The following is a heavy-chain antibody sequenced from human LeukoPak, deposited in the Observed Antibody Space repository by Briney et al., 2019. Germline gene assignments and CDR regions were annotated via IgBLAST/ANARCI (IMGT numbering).Heavy chain of an antibody. V-gene: IGHV3-74*01. J-gene: IGHJ4*02. Sequence: PGGSLRLSCAASGFTFSSYWMHWVRQDPGKGLVWVSRINSDGSTTNYADSVKGRFTISRDNAKNTLYLQMSSLRAEDTAVYYCTAAPMSGYTYTLGYWGQGTLVTVSS. CDR3: TAAPMSGYTYTLGY. D-gene: IGHD5-12*01. CDR1: GFTFSSYW. CDR2: INSDGSTT.